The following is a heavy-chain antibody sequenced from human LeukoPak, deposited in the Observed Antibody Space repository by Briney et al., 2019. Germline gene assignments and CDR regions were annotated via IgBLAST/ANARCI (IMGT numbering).Heavy chain of an antibody. CDR1: GLTFSNYW. J-gene: IGHJ5*02. CDR2: ISSDGSRK. CDR3: ARGGYCSDGNCYRVDWFDA. Sequence: GGSLRLSCAASGLTFSNYWMHWVRQAPGKGLVWVSRISSDGSRKNYADSVKGPSTISRDNAKNTLYLQMDSLRADDTAMYYCARGGYCSDGNCYRVDWFDAWGQGTLVTVSS. V-gene: IGHV3-74*01. D-gene: IGHD2-15*01.